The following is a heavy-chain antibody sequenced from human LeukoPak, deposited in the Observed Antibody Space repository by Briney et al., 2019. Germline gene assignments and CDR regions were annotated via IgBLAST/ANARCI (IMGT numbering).Heavy chain of an antibody. CDR1: GGSISSSSYY. CDR2: IYYSGST. D-gene: IGHD4-17*01. J-gene: IGHJ4*02. V-gene: IGHV4-39*06. Sequence: SETLSLTCTVSGGSISSSSYYWGWIRQPPGKRLEWIGSIYYSGSTYYNPSLKSRVTISVDTSKNQFPLKLSSVTAADTAVYYCARDATTVTWYYFDYWGQGTLVTVSS. CDR3: ARDATTVTWYYFDY.